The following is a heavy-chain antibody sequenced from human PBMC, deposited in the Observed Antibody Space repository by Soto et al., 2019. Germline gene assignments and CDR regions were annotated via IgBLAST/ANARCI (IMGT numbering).Heavy chain of an antibody. CDR3: ARGSSKIPEHPLDFDY. J-gene: IGHJ4*02. Sequence: PSETLSLTCTVSGGSISSYYWSWIRQPPGKGLEWIGYIYYSGSTNYNPSLKSRVTISVDTSKNQFSLKLSSVTAADTAVYYCARGSSKIPEHPLDFDYWGQGTLVTVSS. CDR1: GGSISSYY. V-gene: IGHV4-59*01. D-gene: IGHD1-1*01. CDR2: IYYSGST.